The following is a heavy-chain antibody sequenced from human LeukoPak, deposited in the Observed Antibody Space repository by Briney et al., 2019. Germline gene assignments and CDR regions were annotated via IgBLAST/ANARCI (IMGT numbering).Heavy chain of an antibody. D-gene: IGHD3-22*01. CDR3: ARVDRIYYDSSGYGAFDI. V-gene: IGHV1-46*01. CDR2: INPSGGST. CDR1: GYTFTSYY. J-gene: IGHJ3*02. Sequence: ASVKVSCKASGYTFTSYYMHWVRQAPGQGLEWMGIINPSGGSTSYAQKFQGRVTMTRDMSTSTVYMELSSLRSEDTAVYYCARVDRIYYDSSGYGAFDIWGQGTMVTVSS.